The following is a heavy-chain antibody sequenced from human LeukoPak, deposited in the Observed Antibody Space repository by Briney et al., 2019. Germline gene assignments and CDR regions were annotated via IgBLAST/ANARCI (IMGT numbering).Heavy chain of an antibody. CDR1: GGSISSGDYY. D-gene: IGHD1-1*01. V-gene: IGHV4-30-4*08. CDR2: IYYSGST. CDR3: ARERYNWNDENWFDP. Sequence: SETLSLTCTVSGGSISSGDYYWSWIRQPPGKGLEWIGYIYYSGSTYYNPSLKSRVTISVDTSKNQFSLKLSSVTAADTAVYYCARERYNWNDENWFDPWGQGTLVTVSS. J-gene: IGHJ5*02.